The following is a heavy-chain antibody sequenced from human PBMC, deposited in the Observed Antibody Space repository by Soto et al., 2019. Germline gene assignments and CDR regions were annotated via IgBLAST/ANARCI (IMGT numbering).Heavy chain of an antibody. CDR1: RFTFSSYA. V-gene: IGHV3-30-3*01. J-gene: IGHJ6*02. D-gene: IGHD6-13*01. CDR2: ISHDGSEK. Sequence: QVQLVESGGGVVQPGKSLRLSCAASRFTFSSYAMDWVRQAPGKGLEWVAVISHDGSEKYYGDSVKGRFTISRDNPKNTVYLQMNSLRPEDTAVYYCATAAAYFYPYYYAMDVWGQGTAVTVSS. CDR3: ATAAAYFYPYYYAMDV.